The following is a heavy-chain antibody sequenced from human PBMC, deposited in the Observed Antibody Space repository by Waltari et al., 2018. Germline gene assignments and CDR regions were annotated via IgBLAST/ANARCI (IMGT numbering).Heavy chain of an antibody. V-gene: IGHV4-38-2*01. Sequence: QVQLQESGPGLVKPSETLSLTCAVSGYSISSGYYWGWIRQPPGKGLEWIGSIYHSGSTCYNPSLESRVTISVDTSKNQFSLKLSSVTAADTAVYYCARGRSLQGGNWYFDLWGRGTLVTVSS. CDR3: ARGRSLQGGNWYFDL. J-gene: IGHJ2*01. CDR1: GYSISSGYY. D-gene: IGHD4-4*01. CDR2: IYHSGST.